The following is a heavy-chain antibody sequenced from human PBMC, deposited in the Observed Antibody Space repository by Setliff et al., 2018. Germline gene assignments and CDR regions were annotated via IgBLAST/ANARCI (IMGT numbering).Heavy chain of an antibody. CDR3: ARDTRIGDYYYYYGMDV. CDR1: NGSINDYF. D-gene: IGHD2-15*01. V-gene: IGHV4-59*01. Sequence: SETLSLTCTVSNGSINDYFWTWIRQPPGKGLEWIGYISNSGITKYNPALKGRVSISLNTSNNQFSLRLSSVTAADTALYYCARDTRIGDYYYYYGMDVWGQGTTVTVSS. J-gene: IGHJ6*02. CDR2: ISNSGIT.